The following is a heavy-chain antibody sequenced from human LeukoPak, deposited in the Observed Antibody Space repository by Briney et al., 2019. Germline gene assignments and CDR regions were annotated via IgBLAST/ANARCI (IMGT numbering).Heavy chain of an antibody. V-gene: IGHV3-21*01. Sequence: GGSPRLPCAASGFTFSSYSMNWLRQAPGKGLEWVSSISSSSSYIYYADSVKGRFTISRDNAKNSLYLQMNSLRAEDTAVYYCARAVAGKKLYYFDYWGQGTLVTVSS. J-gene: IGHJ4*02. CDR1: GFTFSSYS. CDR2: ISSSSSYI. D-gene: IGHD6-19*01. CDR3: ARAVAGKKLYYFDY.